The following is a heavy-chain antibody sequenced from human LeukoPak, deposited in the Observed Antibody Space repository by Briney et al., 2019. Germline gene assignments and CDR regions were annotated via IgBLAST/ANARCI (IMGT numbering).Heavy chain of an antibody. CDR2: IYPLDSDT. Sequence: GESLKISCKGSGYSFTNYWIGWVRQMPGKGLEWMGIIYPLDSDTRYSPSFQGQVTISADKSISTAYLQWSSLKASDTAMYYCARHPLPISRGYPHGMDVWGQGTTVTVSS. D-gene: IGHD3-16*02. J-gene: IGHJ6*02. CDR1: GYSFTNYW. V-gene: IGHV5-51*01. CDR3: ARHPLPISRGYPHGMDV.